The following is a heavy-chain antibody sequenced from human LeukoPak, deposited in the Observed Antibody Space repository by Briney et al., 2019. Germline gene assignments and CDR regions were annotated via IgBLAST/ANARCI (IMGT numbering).Heavy chain of an antibody. D-gene: IGHD3-3*01. Sequence: SETLSLTCTVSGGSISSYYWSWIRQPPGKGLEWIGYIYYSGSTNYNPSLKSRVTISVGTSKNQFSLKLSSVTAADTAVYYCVRAGPKYDFWSGYYYYFDYWGQGTLVTVSS. V-gene: IGHV4-59*12. CDR2: IYYSGST. CDR3: VRAGPKYDFWSGYYYYFDY. J-gene: IGHJ4*02. CDR1: GGSISSYY.